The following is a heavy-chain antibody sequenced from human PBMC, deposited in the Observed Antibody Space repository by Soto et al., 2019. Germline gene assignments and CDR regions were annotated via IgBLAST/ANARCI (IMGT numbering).Heavy chain of an antibody. J-gene: IGHJ5*02. CDR2: TYYRSKWYN. V-gene: IGHV6-1*01. CDR3: ARGSHDSTWS. Sequence: PSQTLSLTCAISGDSVSGNSAAWSLIRQSPSRGLEWLGRTYYRSKWYNDYAVSVNSRITINPDTSKNQFSLQLTSVTPEDTAVYFCARGSHDSTWSWGQGTLVTVSS. D-gene: IGHD2-2*01. CDR1: GDSVSGNSAA.